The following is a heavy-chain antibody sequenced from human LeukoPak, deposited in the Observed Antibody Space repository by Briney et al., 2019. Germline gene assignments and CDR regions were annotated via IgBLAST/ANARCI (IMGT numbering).Heavy chain of an antibody. Sequence: PSETLSLTCTISGGSISSYYWSWIRQPPGKGLEWIGYIYYSGSTNYNPSLKSRVTIPVDTSKNQFSLKLSSVTAADTAVYYCARVGGYNWNFGPFDYWGQGTLVTVSS. V-gene: IGHV4-59*01. CDR3: ARVGGYNWNFGPFDY. CDR1: GGSISSYY. D-gene: IGHD1-7*01. J-gene: IGHJ4*02. CDR2: IYYSGST.